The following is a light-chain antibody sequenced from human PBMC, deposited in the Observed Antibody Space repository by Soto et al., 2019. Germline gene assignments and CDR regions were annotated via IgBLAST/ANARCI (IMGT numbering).Light chain of an antibody. CDR1: QSIRTS. J-gene: IGKJ5*01. CDR2: DAS. V-gene: IGKV3-11*01. CDR3: QQRNVWPPIT. Sequence: EVVLTQSPATLSLSPGERATLSCRASQSIRTSLAFYQQKPGQAPRLVIFDASNRANGVPARFGGSGSGTDSTLTINSLEPEDFAVYYCQQRNVWPPITFGQGTLLEIK.